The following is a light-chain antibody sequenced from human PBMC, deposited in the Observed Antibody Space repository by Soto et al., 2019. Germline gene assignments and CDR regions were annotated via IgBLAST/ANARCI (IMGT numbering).Light chain of an antibody. CDR3: SARDDILSGVV. J-gene: IGLJ2*01. CDR1: SSNIGSNH. CDR2: RSD. Sequence: QSVLTQPPSASGTPGQGVTLSCSGSSSNIGSNHVYWYQQFPGMAPKLLMYRSDQRPTGVPDRFSGSKSGTSASLAISGLRSDDEADYYCSARDDILSGVVFGGGTKLTVL. V-gene: IGLV1-47*01.